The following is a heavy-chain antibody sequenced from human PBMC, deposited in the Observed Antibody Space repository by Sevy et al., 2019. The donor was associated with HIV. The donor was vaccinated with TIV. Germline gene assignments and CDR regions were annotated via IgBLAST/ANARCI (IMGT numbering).Heavy chain of an antibody. CDR1: GFTFSDYY. J-gene: IGHJ3*02. CDR3: ARGGNYDFWSGAAFDI. D-gene: IGHD3-3*01. CDR2: ISSSGSTI. V-gene: IGHV3-11*01. Sequence: GGSLRLSCAASGFTFSDYYMSWIRQAPGKGLEWVSYISSSGSTIYYADSAKGRFTISRDNAKNSLYLQMNSLRAEDTAVYYCARGGNYDFWSGAAFDIWGQGTMVTVSS.